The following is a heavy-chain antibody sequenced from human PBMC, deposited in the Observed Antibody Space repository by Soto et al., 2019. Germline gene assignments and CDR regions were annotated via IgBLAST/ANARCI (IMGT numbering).Heavy chain of an antibody. V-gene: IGHV3-33*01. Sequence: GGSLRLSCAASGFNFGRYGMHWVRQAPGKGLEWVAVIWSDGSYKDYADSVKGRFTISRDNTKNTLHLQMNSLRVEDTAVYYCARDPKLLLEYYFDCWGLGTLVTVSS. CDR3: ARDPKLLLEYYFDC. CDR1: GFNFGRYG. CDR2: IWSDGSYK. J-gene: IGHJ4*02. D-gene: IGHD3-22*01.